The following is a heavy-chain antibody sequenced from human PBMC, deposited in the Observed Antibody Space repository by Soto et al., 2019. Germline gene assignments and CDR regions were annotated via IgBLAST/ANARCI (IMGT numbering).Heavy chain of an antibody. V-gene: IGHV4-59*01. CDR2: IYYSGST. J-gene: IGHJ4*02. D-gene: IGHD3-9*01. CDR3: ARVQFLYDILTGYFDY. CDR1: GGSISSYY. Sequence: PSETLSLTCTVSGGSISSYYWSWIRQPPGKGLEWIGYIYYSGSTNYNPSLKSRVTISVDTSKNQFSLKLSSVTAADTAVYYCARVQFLYDILTGYFDYWGQGTLVPVSS.